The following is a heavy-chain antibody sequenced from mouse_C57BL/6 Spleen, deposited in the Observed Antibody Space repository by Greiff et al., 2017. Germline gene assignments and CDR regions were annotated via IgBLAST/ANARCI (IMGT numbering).Heavy chain of an antibody. V-gene: IGHV8-8*01. Sequence: QVTLKESGPGILQPSQTLSLTCSFSGYSLSTFGMGVGWIRQPSGKGLEWLAHIWWDDDKYYNQALKSRLTISKDTSKNQVFLKIANVDTADTATYYCARIANPLYSNSYWYFDVWGKGTTVTVSS. D-gene: IGHD2-5*01. CDR2: IWWDDDK. J-gene: IGHJ1*03. CDR1: GYSLSTFGMG. CDR3: ARIANPLYSNSYWYFDV.